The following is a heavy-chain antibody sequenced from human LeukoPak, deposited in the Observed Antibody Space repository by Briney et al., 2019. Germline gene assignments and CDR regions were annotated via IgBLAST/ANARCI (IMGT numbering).Heavy chain of an antibody. CDR3: ASRTGTRFDY. D-gene: IGHD1-1*01. J-gene: IGHJ4*02. CDR1: GISNSSSRYY. V-gene: IGHV4-31*03. CDR2: IYYSGST. Sequence: TTTHICTVSGISNSSSRYYWNWISHPPSKGLEWIGYIYYSGSTYYNPSLKSRVTISVDTSKNQFSLKLSSVTAADTAVYYCASRTGTRFDYWGQGTLVTVSS.